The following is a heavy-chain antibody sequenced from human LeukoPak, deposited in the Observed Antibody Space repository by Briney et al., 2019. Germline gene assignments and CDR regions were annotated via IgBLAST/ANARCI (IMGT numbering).Heavy chain of an antibody. Sequence: PSETLSLTCTVSGGSINSYYWNWIRQPPGKGLEWIGYVYYSGSTNYNPSLKSRVTISVNTYKNQFSLKLSAVTAADTAVYYCATLGAAAGIIIQHSDYWGQGTLVTVSS. CDR2: VYYSGST. V-gene: IGHV4-59*08. J-gene: IGHJ4*02. D-gene: IGHD6-13*01. CDR1: GGSINSYY. CDR3: ATLGAAAGIIIQHSDY.